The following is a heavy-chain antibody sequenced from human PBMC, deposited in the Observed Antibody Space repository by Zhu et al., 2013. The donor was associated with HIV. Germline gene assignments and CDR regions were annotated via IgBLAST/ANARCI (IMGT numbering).Heavy chain of an antibody. CDR3: ARGEEGFRDPGVWFDP. CDR2: IYYSGST. Sequence: QVQLQESGPGLVKPSETLSLTCTVSGGSISSYYWSWIRQPPGKGLEWIGYIYYSGSTNYNPSLKSRVTISVDTSKNQFSLKLSSVTAADTAVYYCARGEEGFRDPGVWFDPWGQGTLVTVSS. J-gene: IGHJ5*02. CDR1: GGSISSYY. V-gene: IGHV4-59*08. D-gene: IGHD3-10*01.